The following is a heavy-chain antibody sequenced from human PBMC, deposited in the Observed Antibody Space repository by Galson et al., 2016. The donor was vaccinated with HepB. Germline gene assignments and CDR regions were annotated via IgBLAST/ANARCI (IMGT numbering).Heavy chain of an antibody. CDR2: ISSSSTYI. Sequence: SLRLSCAASGFTFSTFSMIWVRQAPGKGLEWVSSISSSSTYIYYADSVRGRFTISRGNAKNSLYLQMNSLRVEDTAVYYCARVSVEMATMRDFDIWGQGTMVTVSS. D-gene: IGHD5-24*01. V-gene: IGHV3-21*01. CDR1: GFTFSTFS. J-gene: IGHJ3*02. CDR3: ARVSVEMATMRDFDI.